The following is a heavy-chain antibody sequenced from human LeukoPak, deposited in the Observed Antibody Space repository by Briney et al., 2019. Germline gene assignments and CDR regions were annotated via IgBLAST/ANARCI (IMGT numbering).Heavy chain of an antibody. CDR1: GFTVSSNY. V-gene: IGHV3-53*01. CDR2: IYSGGST. D-gene: IGHD3-22*01. CDR3: ATAPYDSSGYYLFDY. Sequence: GGSLRLSCAASGFTVSSNYMSWVRQAPGKGLEWVSVIYSGGSTYYADSVKGRFTISRDNSKNTLYLQMNSLRAEDTAVYYCATAPYDSSGYYLFDYWGQGTLATVSS. J-gene: IGHJ4*02.